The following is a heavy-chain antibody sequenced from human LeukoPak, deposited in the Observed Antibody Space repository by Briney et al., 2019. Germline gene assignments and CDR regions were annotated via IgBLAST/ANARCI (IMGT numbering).Heavy chain of an antibody. Sequence: SETLSLTCAVYGGSFSGYYWSWTRQPPGKGLEWIGEINHSGSTNYNPSLKSRVTISVDTSKNQFSLKLSSVTAADTAVYYCASRLRFLGVDYWGQGTLVTVSS. D-gene: IGHD3-3*01. CDR3: ASRLRFLGVDY. V-gene: IGHV4-34*01. CDR2: INHSGST. J-gene: IGHJ4*02. CDR1: GGSFSGYY.